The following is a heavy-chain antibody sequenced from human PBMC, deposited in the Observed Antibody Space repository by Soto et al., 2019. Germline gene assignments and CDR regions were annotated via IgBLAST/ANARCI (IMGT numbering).Heavy chain of an antibody. V-gene: IGHV3-33*08. Sequence: SGGSLRLSCAASGFSFSSYSMNWLRQAPGKGLEWVAVIWYDGSNKYYADSVKGRFTISRDNSKNTLYLQMNSLRAEDTAVYYCARDRVVATMYYYYYGMDVWGQGTTVTVS. J-gene: IGHJ6*02. CDR2: IWYDGSNK. CDR1: GFSFSSYS. CDR3: ARDRVVATMYYYYYGMDV. D-gene: IGHD5-12*01.